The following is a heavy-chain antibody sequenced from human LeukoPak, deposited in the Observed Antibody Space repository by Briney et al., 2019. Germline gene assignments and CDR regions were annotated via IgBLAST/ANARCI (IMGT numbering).Heavy chain of an antibody. CDR3: ALSHYYDSSGYTYWYFDL. CDR2: ISSSSSYI. D-gene: IGHD3-22*01. V-gene: IGHV3-21*01. J-gene: IGHJ2*01. Sequence: GGSLRLSCAASGFTFSSYSMNWVRQAPGKGLEWVSSISSSSSYIYYADSVKGRFTISRDNAKNSLYLQMNSLRAEDTAVYYCALSHYYDSSGYTYWYFDLWGRGTLVTVSS. CDR1: GFTFSSYS.